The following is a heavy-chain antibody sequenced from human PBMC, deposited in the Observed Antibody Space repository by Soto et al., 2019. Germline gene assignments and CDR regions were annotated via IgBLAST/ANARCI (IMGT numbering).Heavy chain of an antibody. Sequence: VASVKVSCKASGYTFTSYYMHWVLQAPGQGLEWMGIINPSGGSTTYAQKFQGRVTMTRDTSTSTVYMELSSLRSEDTAVYYCARDGSYYTMDVWGQGTTVTVSS. V-gene: IGHV1-46*01. CDR1: GYTFTSYY. D-gene: IGHD1-26*01. CDR2: INPSGGST. CDR3: ARDGSYYTMDV. J-gene: IGHJ6*02.